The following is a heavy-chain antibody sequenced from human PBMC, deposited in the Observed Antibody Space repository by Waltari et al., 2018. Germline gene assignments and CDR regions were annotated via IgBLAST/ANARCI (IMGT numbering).Heavy chain of an antibody. D-gene: IGHD1-26*01. CDR2: MNPNSGNT. V-gene: IGHV1-8*01. Sequence: QVQLVQSGAEVKKRGASVKVYCKASGYTCTSYDIHWVRQATGQGLEWMGWMNPNSGNTGYAQKFQGRVTMTRNTSISTTYMELSSLRSEDTAVYYCARGLGGSYPNIYWGQGTLVTVSS. CDR3: ARGLGGSYPNIY. J-gene: IGHJ4*02. CDR1: GYTCTSYD.